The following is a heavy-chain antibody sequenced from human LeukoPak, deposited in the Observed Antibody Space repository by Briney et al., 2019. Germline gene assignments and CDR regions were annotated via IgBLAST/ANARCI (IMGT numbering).Heavy chain of an antibody. CDR1: GFTFSSYV. Sequence: GGSLRLSCAASGFTFSSYVMTWVRQAPGRGLEWVSSIGNSGRDTYYADSMKVRFTISRDNSKSTLFLHMSSLRAGDTAIYYCARYCGADSCYSGLDYWGQGALVTVSS. CDR3: ARYCGADSCYSGLDY. CDR2: IGNSGRDT. J-gene: IGHJ4*02. V-gene: IGHV3-23*01. D-gene: IGHD2-15*01.